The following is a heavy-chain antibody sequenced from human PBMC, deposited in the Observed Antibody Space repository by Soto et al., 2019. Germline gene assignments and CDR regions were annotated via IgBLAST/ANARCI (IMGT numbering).Heavy chain of an antibody. Sequence: GGSLRLSCAASGFTFSSYAMSWVRQAPGKGLEWVSSISSSSSYIYYADSVKGRFTISRDNAKNSLYLQMNSLRAEDTAVYYCAREGFGKPGYWGQGTLVTVSS. CDR2: ISSSSSYI. CDR1: GFTFSSYA. CDR3: AREGFGKPGY. D-gene: IGHD3-10*01. J-gene: IGHJ4*02. V-gene: IGHV3-21*01.